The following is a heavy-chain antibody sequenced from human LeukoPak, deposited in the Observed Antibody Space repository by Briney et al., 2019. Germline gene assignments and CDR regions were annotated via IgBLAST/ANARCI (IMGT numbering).Heavy chain of an antibody. Sequence: GGSLRLSCAGSGFTFSSAWMASVRQTPGKGLEWVGHIKSRTDGGTTDYAAPVNGRFTVSRDDSTNTVYLQMNSLKTEDSAVYYCATEFYRNGYNYWGQGTLVTVSS. CDR2: IKSRTDGGTT. CDR3: ATEFYRNGYNY. D-gene: IGHD5-24*01. CDR1: GFTFSSAW. J-gene: IGHJ4*02. V-gene: IGHV3-15*01.